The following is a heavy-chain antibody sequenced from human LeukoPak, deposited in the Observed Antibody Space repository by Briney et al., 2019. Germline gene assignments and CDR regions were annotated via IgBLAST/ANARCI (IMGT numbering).Heavy chain of an antibody. D-gene: IGHD2-2*01. CDR3: ARTTEGYCSRTSCYGFSYSYYMDV. V-gene: IGHV4-59*01. J-gene: IGHJ6*03. CDR2: IYYSGST. Sequence: SETLSLTCTVSGGSISSYYWSWIRQPPGKGLEWIGYIYYSGSTNYNPSLKSRVTISVDTSKNQFPLKLSSVTAADTAVYYCARTTEGYCSRTSCYGFSYSYYMDVWGKGTTVTISS. CDR1: GGSISSYY.